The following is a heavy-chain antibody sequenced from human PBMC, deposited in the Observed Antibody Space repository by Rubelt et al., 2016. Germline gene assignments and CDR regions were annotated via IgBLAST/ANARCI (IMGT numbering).Heavy chain of an antibody. CDR1: GYTFTSYA. J-gene: IGHJ4*02. D-gene: IGHD1-26*01. CDR3: ARDIYSGSYYGY. CDR2: INAGKGNT. Sequence: QVQLVQSGAEVKKPGASVKVSCKASGYTFTSYAMHWVRQAPGQRLEWMGWINAGKGNTKYSQKFQGRVTMTRDKSASTAYMELSSLRSEDTAVYYCARDIYSGSYYGYWGQGTLVTVSS. V-gene: IGHV1-3*01.